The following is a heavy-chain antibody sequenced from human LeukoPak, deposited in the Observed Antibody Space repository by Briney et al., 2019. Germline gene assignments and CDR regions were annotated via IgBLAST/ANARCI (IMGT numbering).Heavy chain of an antibody. J-gene: IGHJ6*03. CDR1: GFTFSSYT. V-gene: IGHV3-48*04. Sequence: GGSLRLSCAASGFTFSSYTMNWVRQAPGKGLEWVSYVSSSGGTIYYPDSVKGRFTISRDNAKNSLYLQMNSLRAEDTAVYYCARVGTTNYYFYYMDVWGKGTTVTVSS. CDR3: ARVGTTNYYFYYMDV. D-gene: IGHD2-2*01. CDR2: VSSSGGTI.